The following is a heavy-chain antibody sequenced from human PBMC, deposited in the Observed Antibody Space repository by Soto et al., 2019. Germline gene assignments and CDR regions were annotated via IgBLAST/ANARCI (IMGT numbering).Heavy chain of an antibody. Sequence: HVELVQSGADVKKPGASVTISCKASGYTFTDYALHWVRQAPGQRLEWMGWMNAGVGNTLYSQKFQGRITITRDTSASTAYMELNSLKSEDTAIYYGARDTGYTFGSLKYWGPGTLVTVSS. V-gene: IGHV1-3*01. D-gene: IGHD5-18*01. CDR3: ARDTGYTFGSLKY. CDR1: GYTFTDYA. J-gene: IGHJ4*02. CDR2: MNAGVGNT.